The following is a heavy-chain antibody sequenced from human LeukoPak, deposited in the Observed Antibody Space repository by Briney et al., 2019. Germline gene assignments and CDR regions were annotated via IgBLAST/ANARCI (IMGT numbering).Heavy chain of an antibody. CDR1: GYSISSGYY. CDR3: ARDHFDYYMDV. J-gene: IGHJ6*03. CDR2: IYHSGST. D-gene: IGHD3-3*02. V-gene: IGHV4-38-2*02. Sequence: NSSETLSLTCTVSGYSISSGYYWGWIRQPPGKGLEWIGSIYHSGSTYYNPSLKSRVTISVDTSKNQFSLKLSSVTAADTAVYYCARDHFDYYMDVWGKGTTVTVSS.